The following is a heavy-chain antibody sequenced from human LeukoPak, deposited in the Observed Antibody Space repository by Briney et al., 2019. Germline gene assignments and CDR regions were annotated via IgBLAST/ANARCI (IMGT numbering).Heavy chain of an antibody. J-gene: IGHJ4*02. D-gene: IGHD3-10*01. CDR1: GYTFTGYY. Sequence: ASVKVSCKASGYTFTGYYMHWVRQAPGQGLEWMGWINPNSGGTNYAQKFQGRVTMTRDTSISTAYMELSRLRSDDTAVYYCAREETNVLLWFGDPGPFDYWGQGTLVTVSS. V-gene: IGHV1-2*02. CDR2: INPNSGGT. CDR3: AREETNVLLWFGDPGPFDY.